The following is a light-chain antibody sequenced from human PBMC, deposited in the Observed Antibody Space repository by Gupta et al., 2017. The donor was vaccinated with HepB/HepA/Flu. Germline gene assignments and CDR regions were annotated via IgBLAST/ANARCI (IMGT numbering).Light chain of an antibody. CDR2: DVS. Sequence: QSALTQPASVSGSPGQSITIPCPGTSSDVGGYNYVSWYQQHPGKAPKLMIYDVSNRPSGVSSRFSGSKSGNTASLTISGLQAEDEADYYCRSYTSSSTLVFGGGTKLTVL. V-gene: IGLV2-14*03. CDR3: RSYTSSSTLV. CDR1: SSDVGGYNY. J-gene: IGLJ2*01.